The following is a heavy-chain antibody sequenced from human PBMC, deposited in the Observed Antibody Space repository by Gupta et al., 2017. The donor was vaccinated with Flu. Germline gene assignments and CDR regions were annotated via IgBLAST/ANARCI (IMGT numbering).Heavy chain of an antibody. Sequence: EVQLLESGGGLVQSGGSLRVSCAASGFTFSTYAMSWVRQAPGKGLEWVSGISGSGSITYYADSVKGRFAISRDNSKNTLYLQMNSLRAEDTAVYFCAPLETNYYGSGSSPIDSWGQGTLVTVSS. V-gene: IGHV3-23*01. CDR2: ISGSGSIT. J-gene: IGHJ4*02. D-gene: IGHD3-10*01. CDR3: APLETNYYGSGSSPIDS. CDR1: GFTFSTYA.